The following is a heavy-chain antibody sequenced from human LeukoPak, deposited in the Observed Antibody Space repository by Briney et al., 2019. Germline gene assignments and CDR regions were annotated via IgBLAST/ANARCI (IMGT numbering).Heavy chain of an antibody. J-gene: IGHJ4*02. D-gene: IGHD1-1*01. V-gene: IGHV3-21*06. CDR1: GFTFNSYS. Sequence: GGSLRLSCAASGFTFNSYSMNWVRQAPGKGLEWVSSISSSSSYIYYTDSMKGRFTISRDNAKNSLYLQMNSLRPEDTAVYYCARATRKYNPLDYWGQGTLVTVSS. CDR3: ARATRKYNPLDY. CDR2: ISSSSSYI.